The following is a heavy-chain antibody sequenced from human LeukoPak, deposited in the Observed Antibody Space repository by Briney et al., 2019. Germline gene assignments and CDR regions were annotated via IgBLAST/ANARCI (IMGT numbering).Heavy chain of an antibody. D-gene: IGHD6-13*01. V-gene: IGHV3-30*18. Sequence: GGSLRLSCAASGFTFSTFGMHWVRQAPGKGLEWVAVISYDGNDKYYADSVKGRFTISRDNSKDTLYLRMNSLRAEDTAVYYCAKVRDSSWYPYFDYWGQGALVTVSS. J-gene: IGHJ4*02. CDR1: GFTFSTFG. CDR2: ISYDGNDK. CDR3: AKVRDSSWYPYFDY.